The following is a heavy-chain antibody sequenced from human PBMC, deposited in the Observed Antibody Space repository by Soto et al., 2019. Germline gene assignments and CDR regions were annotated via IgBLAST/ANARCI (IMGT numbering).Heavy chain of an antibody. CDR3: ARDPSSGSYYDYYYYYGMDV. V-gene: IGHV1-18*01. D-gene: IGHD3-10*01. CDR2: MSAYNGNT. J-gene: IGHJ6*02. Sequence: QVQLVQSGAEVKKPGASVKVSCKASGYTFTSYGISWVRQAPGQGLEWMGWMSAYNGNTNYAQKVQGRVTMTTDTSTSKAYMELRSLSSDDTAVYYCARDPSSGSYYDYYYYYGMDVWGQGTMFTVSS. CDR1: GYTFTSYG.